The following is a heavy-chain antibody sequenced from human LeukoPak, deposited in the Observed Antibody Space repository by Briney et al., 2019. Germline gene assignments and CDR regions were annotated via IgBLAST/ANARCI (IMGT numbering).Heavy chain of an antibody. V-gene: IGHV1-2*02. D-gene: IGHD3-22*01. CDR1: GYTFTSYY. CDR3: AKGYYDTSGYYYVYFHY. CDR2: INPNSGGT. J-gene: IGHJ4*02. Sequence: ASVKVSCKASGYTFTSYYIHWVRQAPGQGLEWMGWINPNSGGTNFAQKFQGRVTMTRDTSINTAYMELSRLRSDNTAVYYCAKGYYDTSGYYYVYFHYWGQGTLVTVSS.